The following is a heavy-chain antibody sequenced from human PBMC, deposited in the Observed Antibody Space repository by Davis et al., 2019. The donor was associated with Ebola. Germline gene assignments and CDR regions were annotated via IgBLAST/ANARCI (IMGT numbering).Heavy chain of an antibody. CDR2: ISHSGST. V-gene: IGHV4-31*03. CDR1: GDSISSGGYY. CDR3: ARDKADFYYYGMDV. Sequence: PSETLSLTCTVSGDSISSGGYYWSWIRQPPGKGPECIGYISHSGSTYYNPSLKSRVVMSVDTSKNQISLKLSSVTAADTAVYFCARDKADFYYYGMDVWGQGTTVIVSS. J-gene: IGHJ6*02. D-gene: IGHD3-3*01.